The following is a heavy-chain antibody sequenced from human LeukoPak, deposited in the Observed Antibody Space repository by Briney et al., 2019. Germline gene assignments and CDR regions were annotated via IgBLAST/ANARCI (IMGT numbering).Heavy chain of an antibody. CDR3: ARVHGYGGNIPGFEY. D-gene: IGHD4-23*01. J-gene: IGHJ4*02. V-gene: IGHV1-2*02. CDR2: INPNSGGT. Sequence: ASVTVSCKASGYTFIGYYMHWVRQAPGQGLEWMGWINPNSGGTNYAQKFQGRFTMTRDTSISTAYMELSRLRSDDTAVYYCARVHGYGGNIPGFEYWGQGTLVTVSS. CDR1: GYTFIGYY.